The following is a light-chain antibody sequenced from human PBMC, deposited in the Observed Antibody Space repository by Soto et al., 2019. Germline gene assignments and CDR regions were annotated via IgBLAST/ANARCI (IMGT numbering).Light chain of an antibody. CDR3: SSYAGSINFYV. Sequence: QSALTPPPSASGSPGQSVTISCTGTSSDVGGYNYVSWYQQFPGKAPKLMIYDVSERPSGVPDRFSGSKSGNTASLTVSGLQAEDEADYYCSSYAGSINFYVFGTGTKVTVL. J-gene: IGLJ1*01. V-gene: IGLV2-8*01. CDR2: DVS. CDR1: SSDVGGYNY.